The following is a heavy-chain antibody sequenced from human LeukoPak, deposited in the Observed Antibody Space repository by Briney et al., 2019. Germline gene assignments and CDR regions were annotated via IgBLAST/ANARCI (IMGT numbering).Heavy chain of an antibody. CDR2: IKQDGSEK. CDR1: GFTFSSYA. V-gene: IGHV3-7*01. CDR3: ARGEYGSGSYHIDY. J-gene: IGHJ4*02. Sequence: GGSLRLSCAASGFTFSSYAMHWVRQAPGKGLEWVANIKQDGSEKYYVDSVKGRFTISRDNAKNSLYLQMNSLRAEDTAVYYCARGEYGSGSYHIDYWGQGTLVTVSS. D-gene: IGHD3-10*01.